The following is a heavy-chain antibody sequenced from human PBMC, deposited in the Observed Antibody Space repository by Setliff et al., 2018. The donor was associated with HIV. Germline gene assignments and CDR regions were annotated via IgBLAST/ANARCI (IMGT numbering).Heavy chain of an antibody. V-gene: IGHV4-4*02. J-gene: IGHJ4*02. CDR2: IYYSGST. Sequence: PGGSLRLSCAASGFTFSSYAMSWVRQAPGKGLEWIGDIYYSGSTHYNPSLQSRVTISVDTSKNQFSLKLSSVTAADTAVYYCARLYYDSPLAIDSWGQGTLVTVSS. CDR1: GFTFSSYAM. D-gene: IGHD3-22*01. CDR3: ARLYYDSPLAIDS.